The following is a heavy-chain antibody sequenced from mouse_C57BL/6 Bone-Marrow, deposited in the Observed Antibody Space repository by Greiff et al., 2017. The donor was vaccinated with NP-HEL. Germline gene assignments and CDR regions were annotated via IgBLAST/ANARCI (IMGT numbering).Heavy chain of an antibody. V-gene: IGHV5-17*01. J-gene: IGHJ3*01. Sequence: EVQRVESGGGLVKPRGSLKLSCAASGFTFSDYGMHWVRQAPEKGLEWVAYISSGSSNIYYADTVKGRFTISRANAKNTLFLQMTSLRSEDTAMYYCELRFAYWGQGTLVTVSA. CDR2: ISSGSSNI. CDR3: ELRFAY. D-gene: IGHD1-3*01. CDR1: GFTFSDYG.